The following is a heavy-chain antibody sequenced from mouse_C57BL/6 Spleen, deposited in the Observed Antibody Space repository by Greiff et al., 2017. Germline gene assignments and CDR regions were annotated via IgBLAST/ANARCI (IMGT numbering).Heavy chain of an antibody. D-gene: IGHD2-14*01. Sequence: VQLQQSGPSLVKPSQTLSLTCSVTGDSITSGYWNWIRKFPGNKLEYMGYISYSGSTYYNPSLKSRISITRDTSKNQYYLQLNSVTTEDTATYYCARYRYDGFYAMDYWGQGTSVTVSS. CDR3: ARYRYDGFYAMDY. CDR2: ISYSGST. J-gene: IGHJ4*01. CDR1: GDSITSGY. V-gene: IGHV3-8*02.